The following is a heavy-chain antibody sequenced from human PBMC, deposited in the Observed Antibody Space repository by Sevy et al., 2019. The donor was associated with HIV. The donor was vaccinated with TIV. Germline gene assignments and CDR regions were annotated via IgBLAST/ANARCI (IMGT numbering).Heavy chain of an antibody. J-gene: IGHJ6*02. CDR1: GFTFSSYA. D-gene: IGHD2-2*01. CDR3: ARGVRPYYYYGMDV. CDR2: ISYDGSNK. V-gene: IGHV3-30-3*01. Sequence: GGSLRLSCAASGFTFSSYAMHWVRQAPGKGLEWVAVISYDGSNKYYASSVKGRFTISRDNSKNTLYLQMNSPRAEDTAVYYCARGVRPYYYYGMDVWGQGTTVTVSS.